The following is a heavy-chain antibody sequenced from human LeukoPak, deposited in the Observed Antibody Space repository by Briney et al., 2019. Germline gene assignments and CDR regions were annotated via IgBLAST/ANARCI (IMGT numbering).Heavy chain of an antibody. J-gene: IGHJ3*02. CDR3: ARMMTTVVTDAFDI. D-gene: IGHD4-23*01. CDR1: GFTFSSYG. V-gene: IGHV3-48*04. CDR2: ISSSGSTI. Sequence: GGSLRLSCAASGFTFSSYGMHWVRQAPGKGLEWVSYISSSGSTIYYADSVKGRFTISRDNAKNSLYLQMNSLRAEDTAVYYCARMMTTVVTDAFDIWGQGTMVTVSS.